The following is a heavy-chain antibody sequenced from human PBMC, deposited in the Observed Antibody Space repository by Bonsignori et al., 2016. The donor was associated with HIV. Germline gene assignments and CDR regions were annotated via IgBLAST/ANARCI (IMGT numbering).Heavy chain of an antibody. CDR3: AVEYVYDGSGDY. D-gene: IGHD3-22*01. V-gene: IGHV1-69*17. CDR2: IIPIFGIP. Sequence: WVRQAPGQGLEWMGGIIPIFGIPNYAQKFQGRVTITADKSTSTAYMELSSLRFEDTAVYYCAVEYVYDGSGDYWGQGTLVTVSS. J-gene: IGHJ4*02.